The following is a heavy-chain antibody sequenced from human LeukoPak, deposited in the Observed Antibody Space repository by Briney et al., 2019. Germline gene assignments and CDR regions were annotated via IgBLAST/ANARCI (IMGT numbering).Heavy chain of an antibody. D-gene: IGHD3-10*01. V-gene: IGHV4-59*12. CDR1: GGSISSYY. Sequence: SSETLSLTCTVSGGSISSYYWSWIRQPPGKGLEWIGYIYYSGSTNYNPSLKSRVTISVDTSKNQFSLKLSSVTAADTAVYYCARGRYGSGTYFFDYWGQGTLVTVSS. J-gene: IGHJ4*02. CDR3: ARGRYGSGTYFFDY. CDR2: IYYSGST.